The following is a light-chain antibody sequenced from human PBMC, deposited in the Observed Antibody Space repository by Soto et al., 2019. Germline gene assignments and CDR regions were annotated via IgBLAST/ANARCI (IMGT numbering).Light chain of an antibody. CDR1: KLGEKY. Sequence: SYELTQPPSVSVSPGQTASITCSGDKLGEKYASWYQQKPGQSPVLVIYKDTERPSGSPERFSGSNSGTTATLTIIRTQVMDEADYHCQAWDTSTVVFGGGTKLTVL. CDR3: QAWDTSTVV. V-gene: IGLV3-1*01. J-gene: IGLJ2*01. CDR2: KDT.